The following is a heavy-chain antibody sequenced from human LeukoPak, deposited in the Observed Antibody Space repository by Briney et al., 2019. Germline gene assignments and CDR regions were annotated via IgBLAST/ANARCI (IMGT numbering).Heavy chain of an antibody. CDR2: FGRSCSDT. D-gene: IGHD2-2*01. CDR1: GFTFGTSA. Sequence: PGGSLRLSCAASGFTFGTSAMSWVRQAPGKGPEWVSTFGRSCSDTYYSDSVKGRFTISRDNSKNTLYLQMNSLRAEDTAVYYCASQGPIVVVPAYYYYYGMDVWGQGTTVTVSS. CDR3: ASQGPIVVVPAYYYYYGMDV. J-gene: IGHJ6*02. V-gene: IGHV3-23*01.